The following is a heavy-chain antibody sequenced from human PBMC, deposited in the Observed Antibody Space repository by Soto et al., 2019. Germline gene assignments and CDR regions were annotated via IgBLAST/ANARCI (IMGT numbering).Heavy chain of an antibody. D-gene: IGHD3-22*01. CDR1: GGTFSSYA. J-gene: IGHJ4*01. CDR2: IIPIFGTA. CDR3: ARFLPDSSGYHTAGYFDY. Sequence: SVEVSGKTSGGTFSSYAVGWVRQAPGQGLEWMGGIIPIFGTANYAQKFQGRVTITADESTSTAYMELSSLRSEDTAVYYCARFLPDSSGYHTAGYFDYWG. V-gene: IGHV1-69*13.